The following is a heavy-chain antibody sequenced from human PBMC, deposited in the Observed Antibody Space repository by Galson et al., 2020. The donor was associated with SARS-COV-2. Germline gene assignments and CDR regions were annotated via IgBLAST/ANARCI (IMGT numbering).Heavy chain of an antibody. V-gene: IGHV3-30*02. D-gene: IGHD2-2*01. CDR2: IRYDGSNK. CDR1: GFTFSSYG. J-gene: IGHJ6*02. Sequence: GGSLRLSCAASGFTFSSYGMHWVRQAPGKGLEWVAFIRYDGSNKYYADSVKGRFTISRDNSKNTLYLQMNSLRAEDTAVYYCATALGVPAAMYYYYGMDVWGQGTTVTVSS. CDR3: ATALGVPAAMYYYYGMDV.